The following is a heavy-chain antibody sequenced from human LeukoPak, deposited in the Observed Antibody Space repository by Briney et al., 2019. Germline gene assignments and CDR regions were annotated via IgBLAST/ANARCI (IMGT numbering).Heavy chain of an antibody. CDR1: GYSISSGYY. CDR3: ARGMGYCSGGSCYNDAFDI. Sequence: SETLSLTCTVPGYSISSGYYWGWIRQPPGKGLEWIGSTYHSGSTYYNPSLKSRVTISVDTSKNQFSLKLSSVTAADTAVYYCARGMGYCSGGSCYNDAFDIWGQGTMVTVSS. J-gene: IGHJ3*02. D-gene: IGHD2-15*01. CDR2: TYHSGST. V-gene: IGHV4-38-2*02.